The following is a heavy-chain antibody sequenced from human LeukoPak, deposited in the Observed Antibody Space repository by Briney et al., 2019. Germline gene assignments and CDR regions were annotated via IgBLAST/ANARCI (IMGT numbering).Heavy chain of an antibody. J-gene: IGHJ5*02. Sequence: GGSLRLSCAASGFTFSDYYMSWIRQAPGKGLEWISYISSSGSTIYYADSVKGRFTISRDNAKNSLYLQMNSLRAEDTAVYYCARDRVATILRPQFDPWGQGTLVTVSS. D-gene: IGHD5-12*01. CDR3: ARDRVATILRPQFDP. CDR2: ISSSGSTI. CDR1: GFTFSDYY. V-gene: IGHV3-11*01.